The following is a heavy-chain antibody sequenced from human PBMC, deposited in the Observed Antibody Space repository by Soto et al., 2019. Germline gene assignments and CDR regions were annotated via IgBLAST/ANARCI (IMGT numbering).Heavy chain of an antibody. Sequence: QVQLVQYGAEVKKPGSSVKVSCKASGGTFSSYAISWVRQAPGQGLEWMGGIIPIFGTANYAQKFQGRVTITADESTSTAYMELSSLRSEDTAVYYCARSAVDTAKRPPYNWFDPWGQGTLVTVSS. CDR1: GGTFSSYA. V-gene: IGHV1-69*01. CDR2: IIPIFGTA. CDR3: ARSAVDTAKRPPYNWFDP. J-gene: IGHJ5*02. D-gene: IGHD5-18*01.